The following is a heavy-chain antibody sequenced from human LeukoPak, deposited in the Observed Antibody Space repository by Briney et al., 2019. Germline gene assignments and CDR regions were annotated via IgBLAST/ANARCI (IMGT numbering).Heavy chain of an antibody. CDR1: GFTFSSYA. J-gene: IGHJ3*02. D-gene: IGHD2-21*02. Sequence: PGGSLRLSCAASGFTFSSYAMSWVRQAPGKGLEWVSAISGSGGSTYYADSVKGRFTISRDNSKNTLYLQMNSLRAEDTAVYYCARVCGGGCRNDAFDIWGQGTMVTVSS. CDR3: ARVCGGGCRNDAFDI. CDR2: ISGSGGST. V-gene: IGHV3-23*01.